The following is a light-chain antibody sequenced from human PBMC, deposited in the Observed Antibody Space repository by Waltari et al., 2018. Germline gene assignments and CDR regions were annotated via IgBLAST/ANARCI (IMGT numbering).Light chain of an antibody. CDR3: QQYYSTPPT. Sequence: DIVMTQSPDSLTVSLGERATINCRSSQSVSYYSNNKNYLAWYRQKPGQPHKLLISWASTRESGVPDRFSGSGSGTDFTLTISSLQAEDVAVYYCQQYYSTPPTFGQGTKVEIK. CDR2: WAS. J-gene: IGKJ1*01. V-gene: IGKV4-1*01. CDR1: QSVSYYSNNKNY.